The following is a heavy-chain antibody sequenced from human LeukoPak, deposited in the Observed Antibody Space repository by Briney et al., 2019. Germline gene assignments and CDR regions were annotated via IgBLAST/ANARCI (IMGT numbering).Heavy chain of an antibody. J-gene: IGHJ4*02. CDR2: ISSSGSTK. CDR1: GFTFSSYG. CDR3: AREEQWLAKFDS. V-gene: IGHV3-48*04. D-gene: IGHD6-19*01. Sequence: GGPLRLSCAASGFTFSSYGMHWVRQAPGKGLEWLSYISSSGSTKYYADSVKGRFTISKDNAKNSLYLQLNSLRAEDTAVYYCAREEQWLAKFDSWGQGTLVTVSS.